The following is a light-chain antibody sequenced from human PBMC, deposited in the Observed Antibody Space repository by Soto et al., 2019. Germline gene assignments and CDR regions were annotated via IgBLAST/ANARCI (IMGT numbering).Light chain of an antibody. Sequence: QSVLTQPASVSGSPGQSITISCTGTSSDVGGYNYVSWYQQHPGKAPKLMIYEVSNRPSGVSNRFSGSKSGNTASLTISGLQAEDEADYYCSSYISRSRVFGTGTKVTVL. V-gene: IGLV2-14*01. CDR1: SSDVGGYNY. CDR2: EVS. CDR3: SSYISRSRV. J-gene: IGLJ1*01.